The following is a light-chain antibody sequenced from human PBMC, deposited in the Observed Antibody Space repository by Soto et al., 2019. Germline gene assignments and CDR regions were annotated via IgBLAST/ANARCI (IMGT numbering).Light chain of an antibody. CDR1: QSINTN. CDR2: GAS. J-gene: IGKJ3*01. V-gene: IGKV3-15*01. CDR3: QQYHHWPPKVT. Sequence: DIVMTQSPATLSVSPGERATLSCRASQSINTNLAWYQQKPGQAPRLLIYGASTRATVIPARFSGSGSGTEFTLTLSVLQADDFAVYYCQQYHHWPPKVTFGPGTRVDI.